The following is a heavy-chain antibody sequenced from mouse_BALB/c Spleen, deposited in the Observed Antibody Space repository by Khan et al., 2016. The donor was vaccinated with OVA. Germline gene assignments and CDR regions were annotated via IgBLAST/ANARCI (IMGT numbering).Heavy chain of an antibody. CDR2: IYPGSGNT. V-gene: IGHV1-77*01. J-gene: IGHJ2*01. CDR1: GYTFTDYY. D-gene: IGHD2-3*01. CDR3: ARMDTTYLDY. Sequence: QVQLKESGAELARPGASVKLSCKASGYTFTDYYITWVKQRTGQGLEWIGEIYPGSGNTYYNENFKGKATLTADKSSNTAYIHLSSLTSEDSAVYFCARMDTTYLDYWGQGTTLTVSS.